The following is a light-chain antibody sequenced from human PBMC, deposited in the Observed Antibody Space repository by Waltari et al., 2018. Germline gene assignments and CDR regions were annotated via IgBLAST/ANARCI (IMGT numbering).Light chain of an antibody. V-gene: IGKV1-5*03. J-gene: IGKJ2*01. CDR2: KAS. CDR3: QQYNSYSHT. CDR1: QSISSW. Sequence: DIQMTQSPSTLSASVGDRVTITFRASQSISSWLAWYQQKPGKAPKLLIYKASSLESGVPSRFSGSGSGTEFTLTISSLRPDDFATYYCQQYNSYSHTFGQGTKLEIK.